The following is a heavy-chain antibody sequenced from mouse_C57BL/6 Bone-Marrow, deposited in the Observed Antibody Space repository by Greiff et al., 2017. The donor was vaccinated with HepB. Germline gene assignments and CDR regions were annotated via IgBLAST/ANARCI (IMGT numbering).Heavy chain of an antibody. Sequence: EVMLVESGEGLVKPGGSLKLSCAASGFTFSSYAMSWVRQTPEKRLEWVAYISSGGDYIYYADTVKGRFTISRDNARNTLYLQMSSLKSEDTAMYYCTRDGHYDYGGAWFAYWGQGTLVTVSA. CDR2: ISSGGDYI. CDR1: GFTFSSYA. V-gene: IGHV5-9-1*02. CDR3: TRDGHYDYGGAWFAY. D-gene: IGHD2-4*01. J-gene: IGHJ3*01.